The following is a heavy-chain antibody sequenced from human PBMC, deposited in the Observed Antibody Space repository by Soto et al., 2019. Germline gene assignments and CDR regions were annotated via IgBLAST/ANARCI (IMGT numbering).Heavy chain of an antibody. J-gene: IGHJ6*02. CDR2: IYYSGST. D-gene: IGHD4-17*01. Sequence: AWVTHPLTSTFSGGSSISYYWSWILQPTGKGLEWIGYIYYSGSTNYNPSLKSRVTISVDTSKNQFSLKLSSVTAADTAVYYCARRGDYGGNSYYYYGMDAWGQGTTVTV. V-gene: IGHV4-59*08. CDR1: GGSSISYY. CDR3: ARRGDYGGNSYYYYGMDA.